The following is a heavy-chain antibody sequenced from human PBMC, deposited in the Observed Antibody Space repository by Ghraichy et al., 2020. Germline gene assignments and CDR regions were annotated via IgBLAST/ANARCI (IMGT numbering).Heavy chain of an antibody. CDR2: IKTDGSTT. CDR1: GLTFSSYW. Sequence: SLNISCAASGLTFSSYWMHWVRQAPGKGLEWVSHIKTDGSTTNYADSVRGRFTISRDNAKNTLYLQMNSLRADDTAVYYCSTSPRADRGNYWGQGTLVTVSS. V-gene: IGHV3-74*01. J-gene: IGHJ4*02. CDR3: STSPRADRGNY. D-gene: IGHD3-10*01.